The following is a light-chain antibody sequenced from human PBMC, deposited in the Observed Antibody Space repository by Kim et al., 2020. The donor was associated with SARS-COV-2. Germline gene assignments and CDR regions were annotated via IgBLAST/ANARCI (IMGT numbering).Light chain of an antibody. Sequence: PGERVHPTWGARQSVSNSQLAWYQHKPGLAPSLLIYDASNRATGIPDRFTGRGSGTDFTLTISRLEPEDFAVYYCLQYGTSPRTFGQGTKLEIK. CDR2: DAS. J-gene: IGKJ2*01. CDR3: LQYGTSPRT. CDR1: QSVSNSQ. V-gene: IGKV3D-20*01.